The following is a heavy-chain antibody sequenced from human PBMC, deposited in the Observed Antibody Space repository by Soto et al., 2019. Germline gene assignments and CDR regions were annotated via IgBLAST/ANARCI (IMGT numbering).Heavy chain of an antibody. CDR2: IWFDGSNK. V-gene: IGHV3-33*01. J-gene: IGHJ4*02. CDR1: GFTFSSYG. Sequence: ESGGGVVQPGRSLRLSCAASGFTFSSYGMHWVRQAPGKGLEWVAVIWFDGSNKFYADSEKGRFTISRDNSKNTVSLQMNSLRDEDSAAYYCATTGPYWGQGTLVTVSS. CDR3: ATTGPY.